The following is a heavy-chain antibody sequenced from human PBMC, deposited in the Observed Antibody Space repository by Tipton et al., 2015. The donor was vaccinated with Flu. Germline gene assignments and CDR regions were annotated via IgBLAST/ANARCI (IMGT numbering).Heavy chain of an antibody. CDR2: IYYNGHI. CDR1: DYSVSSGYY. D-gene: IGHD2-15*01. CDR3: ARACGSGGNRWFDP. Sequence: TLSLTCTVSDYSVSSGYYWGWIRQSPGKGLEWIGKIYYNGHIYYNPSLKSRVTISVDTSKDQFSLNLSSVTAADTAVYYCARACGSGGNRWFDPWGQGALVTVSS. V-gene: IGHV4-38-2*02. J-gene: IGHJ5*02.